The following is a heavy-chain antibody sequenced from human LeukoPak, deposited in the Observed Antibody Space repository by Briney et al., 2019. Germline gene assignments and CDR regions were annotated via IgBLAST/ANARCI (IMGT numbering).Heavy chain of an antibody. J-gene: IGHJ4*02. V-gene: IGHV3-23*01. CDR2: ISGSGGST. CDR3: AKSPIVRGVIMPFDY. D-gene: IGHD3-10*01. CDR1: GFTFSSYA. Sequence: GGSLRLSCAASGFTFSSYAMSWVRQAPGKGLEWVSAISGSGGSTYYADSVKGRFTISRDNSKNTLYLQMNGLRAEDTAVYYCAKSPIVRGVIMPFDYWGQGTLVTVSS.